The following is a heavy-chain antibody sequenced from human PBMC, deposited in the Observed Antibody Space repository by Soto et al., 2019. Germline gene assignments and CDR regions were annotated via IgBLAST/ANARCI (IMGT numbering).Heavy chain of an antibody. CDR2: ISGSGGST. Sequence: EVQLLESGGGLVQPGGSLRLSCAASGFTFSSYAMSWVRQAPGKGLEWVSAISGSGGSTYYADSVKGRFTISRDNSKNTLYLQMSSLRAEDTAVYYCAKRLLTGYKYYYYGMDVWGQGTTVTVSS. CDR3: AKRLLTGYKYYYYGMDV. J-gene: IGHJ6*02. D-gene: IGHD3-9*01. V-gene: IGHV3-23*01. CDR1: GFTFSSYA.